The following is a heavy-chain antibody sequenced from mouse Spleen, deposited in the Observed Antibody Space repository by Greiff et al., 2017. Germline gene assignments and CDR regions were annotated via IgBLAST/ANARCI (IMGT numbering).Heavy chain of an antibody. Sequence: EVKLMESGGGLVKPGGSLKLSCAASGFTFSSYAMSWVRQTPEKRLEWVATISSGGSYTYYPDSVKGRFTISRDNAKNTLYLQMSSLRSEDTAMYYCARLYGNYGNWYFDVWGAGTTVTVSS. CDR3: ARLYGNYGNWYFDV. J-gene: IGHJ1*01. CDR1: GFTFSSYA. CDR2: ISSGGSYT. V-gene: IGHV5-9-1*01. D-gene: IGHD2-10*02.